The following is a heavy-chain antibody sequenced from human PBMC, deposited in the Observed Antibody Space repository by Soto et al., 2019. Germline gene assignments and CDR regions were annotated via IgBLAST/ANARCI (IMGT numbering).Heavy chain of an antibody. CDR1: GGTFSTYA. V-gene: IGHV1-69*12. CDR3: ASGIQLWLRRINNGYSG. J-gene: IGHJ4*02. Sequence: QVQLVQSGAEVKKPESSVKVSCKAPGGTFSTYAISWVRQAPGQGLEWMGGIIPMFGTANYAQRFKDRVTTTADESTNTVYRELSSLRSEDTAVYFCASGIQLWLRRINNGYSGWGQGTLVTVSS. CDR2: IIPMFGTA. D-gene: IGHD5-18*01.